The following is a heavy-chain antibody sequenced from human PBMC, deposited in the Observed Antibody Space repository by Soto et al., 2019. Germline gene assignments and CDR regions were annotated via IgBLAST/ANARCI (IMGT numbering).Heavy chain of an antibody. Sequence: QVQLVESGGGVVQPGRSLRLSCAASGFTFSSYGMHWVRQAPGKGLEWVAVISYDGGNKYYADSVKGRFTISRDNSKNTLYLQINSLRAEDTAVYYCARPDYGSGSYPDYWGQGTLVTVSS. CDR2: ISYDGGNK. CDR1: GFTFSSYG. J-gene: IGHJ4*02. V-gene: IGHV3-30*03. CDR3: ARPDYGSGSYPDY. D-gene: IGHD3-10*01.